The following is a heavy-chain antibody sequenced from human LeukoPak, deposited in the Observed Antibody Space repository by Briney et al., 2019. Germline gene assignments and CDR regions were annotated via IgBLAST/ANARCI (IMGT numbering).Heavy chain of an antibody. Sequence: SVKVSCKASGGTFSSYAISWVRQAPGQGLEWMGRIIPILGIANYAQKFQGRVTITADRSTSTAYMELSSLRSEDTAVYYCARFASSSSGDYWGQGTLVTVSS. CDR3: ARFASSSSGDY. CDR1: GGTFSSYA. CDR2: IIPILGIA. D-gene: IGHD6-6*01. V-gene: IGHV1-69*04. J-gene: IGHJ4*02.